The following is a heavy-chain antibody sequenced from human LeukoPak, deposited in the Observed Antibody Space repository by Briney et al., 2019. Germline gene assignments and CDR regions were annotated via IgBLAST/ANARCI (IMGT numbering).Heavy chain of an antibody. CDR3: ARVSGWNCYYYYMDI. D-gene: IGHD6-19*01. J-gene: IGHJ6*03. Sequence: SETLSLTCAVYGGSFSGYYWSWIRQPPGKGLEWIGEINHSGSTNYNPSLKSRVTISADTSKNQFSLKLSSVTAADTAVYYCARVSGWNCYYYYMDIWGKGTMVTVSS. V-gene: IGHV4-34*01. CDR2: INHSGST. CDR1: GGSFSGYY.